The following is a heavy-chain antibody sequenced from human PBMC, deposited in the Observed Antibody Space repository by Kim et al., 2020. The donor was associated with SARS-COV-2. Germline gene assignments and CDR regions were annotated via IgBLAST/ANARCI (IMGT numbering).Heavy chain of an antibody. CDR3: AKLMVPAAGSLGLDY. D-gene: IGHD6-13*01. J-gene: IGHJ4*02. V-gene: IGHV3-23*01. Sequence: DAVKGRFTISRDNSKNTLYLQMNSLRAEDTAVYYCAKLMVPAAGSLGLDYWGQGTLVTVSS.